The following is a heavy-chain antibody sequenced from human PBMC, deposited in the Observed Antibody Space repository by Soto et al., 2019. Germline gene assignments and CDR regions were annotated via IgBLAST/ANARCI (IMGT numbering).Heavy chain of an antibody. Sequence: GASVKVSCKPSGYIFTGYRLHWVRQAPGQGLEWMGWHNPKNGETSYVRKLRDRVTMTSDTSISTAYMDLTRLTSDDTATYYCVRPMVATIDDYYYYAVEVWAQGTTVTVSS. D-gene: IGHD5-12*01. J-gene: IGHJ6*02. CDR3: VRPMVATIDDYYYYAVEV. CDR2: HNPKNGET. V-gene: IGHV1-2*02. CDR1: GYIFTGYR.